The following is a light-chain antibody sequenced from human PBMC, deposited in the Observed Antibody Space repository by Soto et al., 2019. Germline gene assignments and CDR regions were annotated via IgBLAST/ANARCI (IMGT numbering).Light chain of an antibody. CDR3: SSYTSSCIPYV. J-gene: IGLJ1*01. CDR2: DVS. V-gene: IGLV2-14*01. CDR1: SSDVGGYNY. Sequence: QSVLAQPASVSGSPGQSITISCTGTSSDVGGYNYVSWYQQHPGKAPKLMIYDVSNRPSGVSNRFSGSKSGNTASLTISGLLAEDEADYYCSSYTSSCIPYVFGTGTKVTVL.